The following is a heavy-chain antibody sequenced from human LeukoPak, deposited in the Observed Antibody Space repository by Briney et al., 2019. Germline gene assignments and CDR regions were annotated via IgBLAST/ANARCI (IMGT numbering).Heavy chain of an antibody. CDR3: ARRYYYLIDY. CDR2: ISYDGSNK. D-gene: IGHD3-22*01. V-gene: IGHV3-30-3*01. Sequence: GRSLRLSCAASGFTFSSYAMHWVRQAPGKGLGWVAVISYDGSNKYYADSVKGRFTISRDNSKNTLYLQMNSLRAEDTAVYYCARRYYYLIDYWGQGTLVTVSS. J-gene: IGHJ4*02. CDR1: GFTFSSYA.